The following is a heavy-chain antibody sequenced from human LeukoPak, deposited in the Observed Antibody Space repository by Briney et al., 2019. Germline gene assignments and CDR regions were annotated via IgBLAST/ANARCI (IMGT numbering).Heavy chain of an antibody. CDR3: ARHSPTLTGYPFDY. V-gene: IGHV4-34*01. CDR2: INHSGST. CDR1: GGSFSGYY. Sequence: PSETLSLTCAVYGGSFSGYYWSWIRQPPGKGLGWVGEINHSGSTNYNPSLKSRVTISVDTSKNQFSLKLSSVTAADTAVYYCARHSPTLTGYPFDYWSRGTLVTVSS. D-gene: IGHD3-9*01. J-gene: IGHJ4*02.